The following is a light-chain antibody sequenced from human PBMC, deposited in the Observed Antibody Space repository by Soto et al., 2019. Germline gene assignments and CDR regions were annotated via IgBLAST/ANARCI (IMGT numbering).Light chain of an antibody. CDR1: SSDVGGYNY. CDR2: AVS. V-gene: IGLV2-8*01. Sequence: QSALTQPPSASGSPGQSVTISCTGTSSDVGGYNYVSWYQQHPGKAPKLIIYAVSSRPSGVPDRFSGSKSGNTASLTVSGLQAEDEADYYCSSYARSNTVVFGGGTKLTVL. CDR3: SSYARSNTVV. J-gene: IGLJ3*02.